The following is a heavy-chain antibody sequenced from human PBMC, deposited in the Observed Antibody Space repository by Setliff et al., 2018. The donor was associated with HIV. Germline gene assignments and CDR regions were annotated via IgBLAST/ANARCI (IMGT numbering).Heavy chain of an antibody. CDR2: ISTYNGHT. CDR1: GYTFTSYD. Sequence: ASVKVSCKASGYTFTSYDINWVRQAPGQGLEWLGWISTYNGHTNYAQNLQDRVTMTTDTSTSTAYMELRSLRSDDTAVYYCARGGYSSSWWNYGMDVWGQGTTVTVSS. D-gene: IGHD6-13*01. V-gene: IGHV1-18*01. CDR3: ARGGYSSSWWNYGMDV. J-gene: IGHJ6*02.